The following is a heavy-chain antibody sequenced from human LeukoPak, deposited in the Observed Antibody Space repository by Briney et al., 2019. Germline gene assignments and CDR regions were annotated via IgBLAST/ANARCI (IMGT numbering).Heavy chain of an antibody. CDR1: GFTFSSYG. CDR2: IRYDGSNK. Sequence: PGGSLRLSCAASGFTFSSYGMHWVRQAPGKGLEWVAFIRYDGSNKYYADSVKGRFTISRGNSKNTLYLQMNSLRAEDTAVYYCAKVATPYGDYWYFDLWGRGTLVTVSS. CDR3: AKVATPYGDYWYFDL. V-gene: IGHV3-30*02. D-gene: IGHD4-17*01. J-gene: IGHJ2*01.